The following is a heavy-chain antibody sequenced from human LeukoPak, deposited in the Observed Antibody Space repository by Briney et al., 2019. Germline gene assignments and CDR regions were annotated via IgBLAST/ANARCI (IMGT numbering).Heavy chain of an antibody. CDR3: ARDGEGDSSSWLNYFDY. J-gene: IGHJ4*02. CDR2: MNPNSGNT. V-gene: IGHV1-8*01. Sequence: ASVKVSCKASGYTFTSYDINWVRQATGQGLEWMGWMNPNSGNTGYAQKFQGRVTMTRNTSISTAYMELSSLRSEDTAVYYCARDGEGDSSSWLNYFDYWGQGTLVTVSS. CDR1: GYTFTSYD. D-gene: IGHD6-13*01.